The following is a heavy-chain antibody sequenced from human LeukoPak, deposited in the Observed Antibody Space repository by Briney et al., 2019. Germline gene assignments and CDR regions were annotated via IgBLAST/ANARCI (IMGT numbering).Heavy chain of an antibody. D-gene: IGHD3-22*01. J-gene: IGHJ4*02. V-gene: IGHV3-48*04. CDR2: ISSSSSTR. Sequence: PGGSLRLSRAASGFTFSSYSMNWVRQAPGKGLEWVSYISSSSSTRYYADSVKGRFTISRDNAKNSLYLQMNSLRAEDTAVYYCARDIHPYYYDSSGFDYWGQGTLVTVSS. CDR3: ARDIHPYYYDSSGFDY. CDR1: GFTFSSYS.